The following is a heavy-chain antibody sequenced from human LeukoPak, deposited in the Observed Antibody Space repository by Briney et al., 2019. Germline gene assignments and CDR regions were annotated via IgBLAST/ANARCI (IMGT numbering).Heavy chain of an antibody. V-gene: IGHV1-46*01. CDR2: INPSGGST. D-gene: IGHD3-16*01. CDR3: AREVLGEEDHFDY. CDR1: GYTFTGYY. J-gene: IGHJ4*02. Sequence: ASVKVSCKASGYTFTGYYMHWVRQAPGQGLEWMGIINPSGGSTSYAQKFQGRVTMTRDMSTSTVYMELSSLRSEDTAVYYCAREVLGEEDHFDYWGQGTLVTVSS.